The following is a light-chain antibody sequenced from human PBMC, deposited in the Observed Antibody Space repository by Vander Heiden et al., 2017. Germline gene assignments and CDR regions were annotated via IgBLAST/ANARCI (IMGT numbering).Light chain of an antibody. CDR1: RIDVGGHNY. Sequence: QSALTQPASVSGSPGQSITISCTGTRIDVGGHNYVSWYQQHPGKAPKLMIYDVSNRPSGVSNRFSGSKSGNTASLTISGLQAEDEADYYCSSYTSSSTLVFGGGTKLTVL. J-gene: IGLJ2*01. V-gene: IGLV2-14*01. CDR3: SSYTSSSTLV. CDR2: DVS.